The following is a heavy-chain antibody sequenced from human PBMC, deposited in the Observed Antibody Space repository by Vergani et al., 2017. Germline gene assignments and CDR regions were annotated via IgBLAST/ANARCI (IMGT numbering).Heavy chain of an antibody. Sequence: QVQLVESGGGVVQPGGSLRLSCAASGFTFSSYGMHWVRPAPGKGLEWVAFIRYDGSNKYYADSVKGRFTLSRDKSKNTLYLQMNSLRAEDTAVYYCARLRAMIVTHDAFDIWGQGTMVTVSS. CDR1: GFTFSSYG. J-gene: IGHJ3*02. CDR3: ARLRAMIVTHDAFDI. D-gene: IGHD3-22*01. CDR2: IRYDGSNK. V-gene: IGHV3-30*02.